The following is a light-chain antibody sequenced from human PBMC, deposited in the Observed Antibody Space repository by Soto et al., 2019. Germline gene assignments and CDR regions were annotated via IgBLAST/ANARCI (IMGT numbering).Light chain of an antibody. CDR3: GTWDSRLSGGL. Sequence: QSALTQPPSTSGTPGQRVAISCSGTSSNIGSHTVNWYQQLPGTAPKLLIYDNNKRPSGIPDRFSGSKYGTSATLGITGLQTGDEADYYCGTWDSRLSGGLFGGGTQLTVL. J-gene: IGLJ3*02. CDR2: DNN. V-gene: IGLV1-51*01. CDR1: SSNIGSHT.